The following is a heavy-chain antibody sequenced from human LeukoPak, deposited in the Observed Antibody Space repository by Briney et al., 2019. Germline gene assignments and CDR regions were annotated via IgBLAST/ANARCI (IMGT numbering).Heavy chain of an antibody. CDR2: IYHSGST. CDR3: ALPRGSSSGWYGAFDI. V-gene: IGHV4-38-2*02. CDR1: GYSISSGYY. Sequence: SETLSLTCTVSGYSISSGYYWGWIRQPPGKGLEWIGSIYHSGSTYYNPSLKSRVTISVDTSKNQFSLKLSSVTAADTAVYYCALPRGSSSGWYGAFDIWGQGTMVTVSS. D-gene: IGHD6-19*01. J-gene: IGHJ3*02.